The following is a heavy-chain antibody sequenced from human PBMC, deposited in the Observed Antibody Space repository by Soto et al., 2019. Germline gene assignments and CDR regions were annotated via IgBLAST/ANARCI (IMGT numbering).Heavy chain of an antibody. J-gene: IGHJ4*02. D-gene: IGHD6-13*01. CDR3: AREYSSSWYSHFDY. CDR1: GGSISSGGYS. Sequence: QLQLQESGSGLVKPSQTLSLTCAVSGGSISSGGYSWSWIRQPPGKGLEWIGYIYHSGSTYYNPSLKSRVTISVDRSKNQFSLKLSSVTAADTAVYYCAREYSSSWYSHFDYWGQGTLVTVSS. CDR2: IYHSGST. V-gene: IGHV4-30-2*01.